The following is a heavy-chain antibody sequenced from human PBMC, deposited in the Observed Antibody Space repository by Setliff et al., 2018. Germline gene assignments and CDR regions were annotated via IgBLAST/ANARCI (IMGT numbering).Heavy chain of an antibody. CDR1: GGAIDNRYY. V-gene: IGHV4-39*01. CDR3: ARHLSYSGETMDV. J-gene: IGHJ6*03. D-gene: IGHD5-12*01. Sequence: SETLSLTCAVSGGAIDNRYYWGWIRQPPGKGLDRIGNINYSGSSYYNPSLKSRVTISVDTSKKYFFLNLTSVTAADTAVYYCARHLSYSGETMDVWGKGTTVTVSS. CDR2: INYSGSS.